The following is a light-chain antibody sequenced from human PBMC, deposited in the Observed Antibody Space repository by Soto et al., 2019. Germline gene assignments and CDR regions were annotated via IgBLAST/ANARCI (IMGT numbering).Light chain of an antibody. CDR1: QGISNY. J-gene: IGKJ4*01. CDR3: QKYNSAPALT. V-gene: IGKV1-27*01. CDR2: DAS. Sequence: DIQMTQSPSFLPASVGDRVTITCRASQGISNYLAWYQQKPGKVPKLLIYDASTLQSGVPSRFSGSGPGTDFTLTISSLQPEDVATYYCQKYNSAPALTFGGGTKVEI.